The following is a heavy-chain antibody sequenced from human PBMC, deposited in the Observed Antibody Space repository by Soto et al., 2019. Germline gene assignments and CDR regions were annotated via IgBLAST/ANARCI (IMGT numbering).Heavy chain of an antibody. D-gene: IGHD6-19*01. CDR2: INHSGST. V-gene: IGHV4-34*01. J-gene: IGHJ6*02. CDR3: ARGFSGWSSFGMDV. Sequence: WRWILQKPGKGLEWIGEINHSGSTNYNPSLKSRVTISVDTSKNQFSLKLSSVTAADTAVYYCARGFSGWSSFGMDVWGQGTTVTVSS.